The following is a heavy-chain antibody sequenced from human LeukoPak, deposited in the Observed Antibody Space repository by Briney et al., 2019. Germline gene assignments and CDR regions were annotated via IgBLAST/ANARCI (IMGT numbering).Heavy chain of an antibody. J-gene: IGHJ4*02. Sequence: GGSLRLSCAASGFTFSSYSMNWVRQAPGKGLEWVSAITSSSTYIDYADSVRGRFTISRDNAKDSLFLQMDSLRADDTAVYYCARAALYYSASGSYTSHPYLDYWGQGTPVTVSS. CDR1: GFTFSSYS. CDR3: ARAALYYSASGSYTSHPYLDY. D-gene: IGHD3-10*01. CDR2: ITSSSTYI. V-gene: IGHV3-21*01.